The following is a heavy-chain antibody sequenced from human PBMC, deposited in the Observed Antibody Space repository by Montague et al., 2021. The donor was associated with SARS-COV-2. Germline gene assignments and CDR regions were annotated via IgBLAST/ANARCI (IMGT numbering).Heavy chain of an antibody. J-gene: IGHJ4*02. CDR1: GGSISSYY. CDR2: IYYCGST. CDR3: ARSTQLWLRLSDYYFDY. D-gene: IGHD5-18*01. Sequence: SETLSLTCTVSGGSISSYYWSWIRQPPGKGLEWIGNIYYCGSTNYYSXXXSRVPISVDTYKNQFYLKLSSVTAADTAVYFCARSTQLWLRLSDYYFDYWGQGTLVTVSS. V-gene: IGHV4-59*01.